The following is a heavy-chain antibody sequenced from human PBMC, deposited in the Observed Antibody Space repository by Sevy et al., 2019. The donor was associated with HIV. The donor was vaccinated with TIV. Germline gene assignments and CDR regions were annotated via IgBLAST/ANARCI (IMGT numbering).Heavy chain of an antibody. Sequence: GGSLRLSCAASGFTFSSYAMSWVRQAPGRGLEWVSLIGDSDTATYYTDSVRGRFTISRDSSKNTLYLQMTSLRAGDTAVYYCAKGSYAAFNVFEYWGQGTLVTVSS. J-gene: IGHJ4*02. CDR2: IGDSDTAT. D-gene: IGHD4-17*01. V-gene: IGHV3-23*01. CDR1: GFTFSSYA. CDR3: AKGSYAAFNVFEY.